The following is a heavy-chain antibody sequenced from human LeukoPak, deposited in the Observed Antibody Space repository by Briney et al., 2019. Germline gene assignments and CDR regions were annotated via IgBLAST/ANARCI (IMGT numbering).Heavy chain of an antibody. CDR2: IYPDDSDT. CDR1: GYSFTSNW. J-gene: IGHJ6*03. CDR3: ARLAVLPPRAYYYYMDV. V-gene: IGHV5-51*01. D-gene: IGHD2/OR15-2a*01. Sequence: GESLKISFKGYGYSFTSNWIGWVRQMPGKGLEWMGIIYPDDSDTRYSPSFQGQVTISADKSISTAYLQWSSLKASDTAMYYCARLAVLPPRAYYYYMDVWGKGTTVTVSS.